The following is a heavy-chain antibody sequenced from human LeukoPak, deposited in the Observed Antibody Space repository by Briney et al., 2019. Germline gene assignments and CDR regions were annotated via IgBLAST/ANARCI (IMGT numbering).Heavy chain of an antibody. CDR3: ARQPIGGHYDSSGYPTDAFDI. CDR2: IYYSGST. Sequence: SSETLSLTCTVSGGSISSDYWSWIRQPPGKGLEWIGYIYYSGSTNYNPSLKSRVTISVDTSKNQFSLKLSSVTAADTAVYYCARQPIGGHYDSSGYPTDAFDIWGQGTMVTVSS. D-gene: IGHD3-22*01. J-gene: IGHJ3*02. V-gene: IGHV4-59*08. CDR1: GGSISSDY.